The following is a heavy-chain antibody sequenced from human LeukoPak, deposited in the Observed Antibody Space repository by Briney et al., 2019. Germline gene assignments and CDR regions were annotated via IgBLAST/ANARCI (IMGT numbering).Heavy chain of an antibody. J-gene: IGHJ4*02. D-gene: IGHD3-22*01. CDR2: IIPIFGTA. V-gene: IGHV1-69*05. Sequence: SVRVSCKASGGTFSSYAISWVRQAPGQGLEWMGGIIPIFGTANYAQKFQGRVTITTDESTSTAYMGLSSLRSEDTAVYYCARSPIYDSSGYYSPFDYWGQGTLVTVSS. CDR3: ARSPIYDSSGYYSPFDY. CDR1: GGTFSSYA.